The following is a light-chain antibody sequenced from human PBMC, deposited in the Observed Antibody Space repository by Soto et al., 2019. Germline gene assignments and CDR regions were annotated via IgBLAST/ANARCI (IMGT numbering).Light chain of an antibody. CDR2: SNA. CDR1: SSNTGAGYD. J-gene: IGLJ1*01. Sequence: QSVLTQPPSVSGAPGQRVTISCTGSSSNTGAGYDVHWYQQLPGTAPKLLIYSNAIRPSGVPDRFSGSKSGTSASLAITGLRAEDEADYYCQSYDSSLTSYVFGSGTKVTVL. CDR3: QSYDSSLTSYV. V-gene: IGLV1-40*01.